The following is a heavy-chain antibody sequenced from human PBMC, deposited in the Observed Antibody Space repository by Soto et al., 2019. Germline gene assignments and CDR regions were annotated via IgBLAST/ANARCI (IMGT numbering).Heavy chain of an antibody. Sequence: SSETLSLTCTVSGGSISSGDYYWSWIRQPPGKGLEWIGYIYYSGSTYYNPSLKSRVTISVDTSKNQFSLKLSSVTAADTAVYYCARVARYYYGMDVWGQGTTVTVSS. CDR3: ARVARYYYGMDV. CDR2: IYYSGST. V-gene: IGHV4-30-4*01. J-gene: IGHJ6*02. CDR1: GGSISSGDYY.